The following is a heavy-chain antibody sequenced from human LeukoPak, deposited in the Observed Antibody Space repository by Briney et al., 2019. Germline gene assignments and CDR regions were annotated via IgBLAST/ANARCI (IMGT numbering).Heavy chain of an antibody. D-gene: IGHD3-3*01. CDR1: GFTFSSYG. CDR3: AGAYYDFWSGSFYGMDV. CDR2: IWYDGSNK. V-gene: IGHV3-33*01. Sequence: PGRSLRLSCAASGFTFSSYGMHWVRQAPGKGLEWVAVIWYDGSNKYYADSVKGRFTISRDNSKNTLYLQMNSLRAEDTAVYYCAGAYYDFWSGSFYGMDVWGQGTTVTVSS. J-gene: IGHJ6*02.